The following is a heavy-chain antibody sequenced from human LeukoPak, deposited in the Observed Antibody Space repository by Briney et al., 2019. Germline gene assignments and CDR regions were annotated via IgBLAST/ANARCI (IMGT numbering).Heavy chain of an antibody. Sequence: PGGSLRLSCAASGFTFSSYSMNWVRQAPGKGLEWVSSISSSSSYIYYADSVKGRFTISRDNAKNSLYLQMNSLRAEDTAVYYCARAVRTRRIAAAGTGFDYWGQGTLVTVSS. CDR1: GFTFSSYS. CDR3: ARAVRTRRIAAAGTGFDY. V-gene: IGHV3-21*01. D-gene: IGHD6-13*01. J-gene: IGHJ4*02. CDR2: ISSSSSYI.